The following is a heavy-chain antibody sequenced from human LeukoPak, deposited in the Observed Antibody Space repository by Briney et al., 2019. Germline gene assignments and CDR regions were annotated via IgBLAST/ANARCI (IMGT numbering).Heavy chain of an antibody. J-gene: IGHJ4*02. Sequence: GASLRLSCAASGFTFSNAWMTWVRQAPGKGLEWVGRIKSKTDGGTIDYAAPVKGRFTISRDDSKNTLYLQINSLKTEDTAVYYCSARIVVAGTFCWGQGTLVTVSS. CDR1: GFTFSNAW. D-gene: IGHD6-19*01. CDR3: SARIVVAGTFC. CDR2: IKSKTDGGTI. V-gene: IGHV3-15*01.